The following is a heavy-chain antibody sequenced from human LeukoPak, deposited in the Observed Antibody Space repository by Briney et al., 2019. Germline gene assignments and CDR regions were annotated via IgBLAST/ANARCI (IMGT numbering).Heavy chain of an antibody. V-gene: IGHV3-21*04. Sequence: GGSLRLSCAASGFKFDTYSMNWVRQAPGKGLEWVSAITSSSTHIYYTGSVRGRFTISRDNARSSLFLEMNNLRAEDTAMYYCARDEVAGIDLWGEGTLVTVSS. CDR2: ITSSSTHI. J-gene: IGHJ5*02. CDR1: GFKFDTYS. D-gene: IGHD6-19*01. CDR3: ARDEVAGIDL.